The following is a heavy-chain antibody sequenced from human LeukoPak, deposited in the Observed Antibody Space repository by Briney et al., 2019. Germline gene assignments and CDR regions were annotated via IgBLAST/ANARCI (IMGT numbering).Heavy chain of an antibody. Sequence: GGSLRLSCAASGFTFSSYAMSWVRQAPGKGLEWVSAISGSGGSTYYADSVKGRFTISRDNSKNTLYLQMNGLRAEDTAVYYCARKPTGDFWSGYRYYFDYWGQGTLVTVSS. V-gene: IGHV3-23*01. CDR1: GFTFSSYA. J-gene: IGHJ4*02. D-gene: IGHD3-3*01. CDR2: ISGSGGST. CDR3: ARKPTGDFWSGYRYYFDY.